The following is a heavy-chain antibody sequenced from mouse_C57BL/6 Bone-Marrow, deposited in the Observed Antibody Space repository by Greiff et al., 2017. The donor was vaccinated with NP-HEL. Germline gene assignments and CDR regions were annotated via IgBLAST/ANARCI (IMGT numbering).Heavy chain of an antibody. J-gene: IGHJ4*01. CDR2: IRSKSNNYAT. CDR1: GFSFNTYA. V-gene: IGHV10-1*01. D-gene: IGHD2-9*01. CDR3: VTPTMVTTEFYYAMDY. Sequence: EVQVVESGGGLVQPKGSLKLSCAASGFSFNTYAMNWVRQAPGKGLEWVARIRSKSNNYATYYADSVKDRFTISRDDSESMLYLQMNNLKTEDTAMYYCVTPTMVTTEFYYAMDYWGQGTSVTVSS.